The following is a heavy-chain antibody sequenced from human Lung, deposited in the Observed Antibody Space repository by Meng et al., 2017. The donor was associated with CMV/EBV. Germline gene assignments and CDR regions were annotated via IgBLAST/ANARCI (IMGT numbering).Heavy chain of an antibody. Sequence: QLQLVQSGAEVKKSGASVRVSCKASGYTFTNYYMHWVRQAPGQGLEWMGIINTSVGYTSHAQKFQGRVTMTRDTSTSTVHMEVSSLRSDDTAVYYCARDPPEVALEYFQYWGQGTLVTVSS. CDR2: INTSVGYT. V-gene: IGHV1-46*01. CDR1: GYTFTNYY. D-gene: IGHD2-15*01. J-gene: IGHJ1*01. CDR3: ARDPPEVALEYFQY.